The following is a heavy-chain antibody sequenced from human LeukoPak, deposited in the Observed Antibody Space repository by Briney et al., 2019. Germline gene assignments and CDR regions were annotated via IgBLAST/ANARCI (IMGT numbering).Heavy chain of an antibody. CDR2: IYYSGTT. CDR3: ARDRAMPTALGYWFDP. V-gene: IGHV4-61*08. J-gene: IGHJ5*02. CDR1: GASISSGGYY. Sequence: SETLSLTCTVSGASISSGGYYWSWIRQHPGKGLEWIGYIYYSGTTNYNPSLKSRVTISVDTSKSQVSLKLSSVTAADTAVYYCARDRAMPTALGYWFDPWGQGTLVTVSS. D-gene: IGHD2-2*01.